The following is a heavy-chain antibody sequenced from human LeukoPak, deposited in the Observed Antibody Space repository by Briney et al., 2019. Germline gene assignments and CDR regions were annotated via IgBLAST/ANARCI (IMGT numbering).Heavy chain of an antibody. J-gene: IGHJ3*02. D-gene: IGHD3-10*01. CDR1: GFTFSSYA. CDR2: ISGSGGST. V-gene: IGHV3-23*01. Sequence: GGSLRLSCAASGFTFSSYAMSWVRQAPGKGLEWVSAISGSGGSTYYADSVKGRFTISRDNAKNSLYLQMNSLRAEDTAVYYCARDPQTYYYGSGSSTPDAFDIWGQGTMVTVSS. CDR3: ARDPQTYYYGSGSSTPDAFDI.